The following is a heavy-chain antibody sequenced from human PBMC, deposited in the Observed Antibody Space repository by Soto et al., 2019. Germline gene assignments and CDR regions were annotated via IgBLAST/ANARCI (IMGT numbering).Heavy chain of an antibody. CDR1: GGTFSSYT. V-gene: IGHV1-69*04. CDR3: ARDPGAATFDY. CDR2: IIPILGIA. D-gene: IGHD1-26*01. J-gene: IGHJ4*01. Sequence: SVKVSCKASGGTFSSYTISWVRQAPGQGLEWMGRIIPILGIANYAQKFQGRVTLTTDTSTSTAYMELRSLRSDDTAIYYCARDPGAATFDYWGQGTLVTVSS.